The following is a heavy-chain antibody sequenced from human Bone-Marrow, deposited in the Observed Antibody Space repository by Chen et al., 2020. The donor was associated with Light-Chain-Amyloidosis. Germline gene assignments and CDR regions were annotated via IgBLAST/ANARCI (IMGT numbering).Heavy chain of an antibody. CDR3: ARDSYYDRSGPKDGYGMDV. D-gene: IGHD3-22*01. CDR2: ISDSGSVV. V-gene: IGHV3-48*03. Sequence: EVQLVESGGGLVQPGGSLRLSCAASGFPFSSHEMIWVRQAPGKGLEWISYISDSGSVVFYADSVKGRFTISRDNARNLLSLQMNSLRADDTAVYYCARDSYYDRSGPKDGYGMDVWGQGTTVTVSS. CDR1: GFPFSSHE. J-gene: IGHJ6*02.